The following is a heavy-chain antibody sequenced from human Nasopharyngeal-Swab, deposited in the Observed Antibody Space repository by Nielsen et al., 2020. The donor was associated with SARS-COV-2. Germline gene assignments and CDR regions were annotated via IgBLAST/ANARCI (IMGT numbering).Heavy chain of an antibody. D-gene: IGHD6-19*01. V-gene: IGHV3-15*01. CDR1: GFTLSDAW. CDR3: ARSRGAGPNYYFDY. CDR2: IKSNAEGGTP. J-gene: IGHJ4*02. Sequence: GESLKISCAVSGFTLSDAWMSWVRQAPGKGLEWVGHIKSNAEGGTPVYAAALKDRITISRDESKNTLFLQMNSLKTEDTAVYYCARSRGAGPNYYFDYWGQGSLVIVSS.